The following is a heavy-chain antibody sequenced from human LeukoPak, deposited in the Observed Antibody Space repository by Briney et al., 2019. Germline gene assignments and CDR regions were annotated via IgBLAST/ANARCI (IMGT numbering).Heavy chain of an antibody. J-gene: IGHJ6*02. Sequence: SETLSLTCTVSGGSVSGYSWSWVRQPPGEGLEWIGNIFYSGYTDYNPSLKSRVTISVDTSKGQFSLNLRSVTAADTAVYSCARAFRGSGIDVCGQGTTVIVSS. CDR3: ARAFRGSGIDV. CDR1: GGSVSGYS. V-gene: IGHV4-59*02. CDR2: IFYSGYT.